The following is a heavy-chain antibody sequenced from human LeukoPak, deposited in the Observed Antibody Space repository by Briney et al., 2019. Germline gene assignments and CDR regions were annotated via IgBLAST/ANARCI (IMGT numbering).Heavy chain of an antibody. CDR3: ARDSYGEHYYYGMDV. CDR2: IWYDGSNK. J-gene: IGHJ6*02. V-gene: IGHV3-33*01. CDR1: GFTFNSYG. D-gene: IGHD4-17*01. Sequence: PGGSLRLSCAASGFTFNSYGMHWVRQAPGKGLEWVAVIWYDGSNKYYADSVKGRFTISRDNSKNTLYLQTNSLRAEDTAVYYCARDSYGEHYYYGMDVWGQGTTVTVSS.